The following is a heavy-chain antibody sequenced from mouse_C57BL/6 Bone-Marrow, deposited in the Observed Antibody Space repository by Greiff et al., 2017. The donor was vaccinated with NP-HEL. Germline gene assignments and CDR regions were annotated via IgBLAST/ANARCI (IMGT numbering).Heavy chain of an antibody. V-gene: IGHV1-39*01. CDR2: INPNYGTT. J-gene: IGHJ1*03. Sequence: VQLQQSGPELVKPGASVKISCKASGYSFTDYNMNWVKQSNGKSLEWIGVINPNYGTTSYNQKFKGKATLTVDQSSSTAYMPLNSLTSEDSAVYYCATGSSYVYWYFDVWGTGTTVTVSA. D-gene: IGHD1-1*01. CDR1: GYSFTDYN. CDR3: ATGSSYVYWYFDV.